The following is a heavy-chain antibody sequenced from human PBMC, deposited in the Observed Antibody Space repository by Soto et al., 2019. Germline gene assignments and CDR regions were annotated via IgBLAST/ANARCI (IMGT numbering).Heavy chain of an antibody. J-gene: IGHJ4*02. V-gene: IGHV4-4*02. D-gene: IGHD2-15*01. Sequence: QVQLQQSGPRLARPSGTLSLTCVVSGGSISSTNWWTWVRQTPGKGLEWIGEIYHTGSTKYNPSLKNRVTISLDKSHNLFALNLKSVTAADTAVYYCATLPPRLVVVVLPIPSWGQGTLVTVSS. CDR3: ATLPPRLVVVVLPIPS. CDR2: IYHTGST. CDR1: GGSISSTNW.